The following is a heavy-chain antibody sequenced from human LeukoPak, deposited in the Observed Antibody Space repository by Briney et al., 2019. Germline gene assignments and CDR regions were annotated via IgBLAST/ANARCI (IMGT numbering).Heavy chain of an antibody. Sequence: SVKVSCKASGFTFSTSAVQWVRQARGQRLEWMGWIVVGSRNTNYAQKFQEGVTISRDLSTSTAYMELSSLRSEDTAVYYCAADVAEVSGSLRYWGQGTLVTVSS. CDR1: GFTFSTSA. V-gene: IGHV1-58*01. D-gene: IGHD1-26*01. J-gene: IGHJ4*02. CDR2: IVVGSRNT. CDR3: AADVAEVSGSLRY.